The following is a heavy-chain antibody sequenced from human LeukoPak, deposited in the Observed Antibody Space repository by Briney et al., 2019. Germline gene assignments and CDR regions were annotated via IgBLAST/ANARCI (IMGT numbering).Heavy chain of an antibody. D-gene: IGHD2-15*01. J-gene: IGHJ3*02. CDR1: GGTFSSYA. CDR2: IIPIFGTA. CDR3: ARDSLCGSSGYCSGGSRKGAFDI. Sequence: SVKVSCKASGGTFSSYAISSVRQAPGQGLEWMGGIIPIFGTANYAQKFQGRVTITADESTSTAYMELSSLRSEDTAVYYCARDSLCGSSGYCSGGSRKGAFDIWGQGTMVTVSS. V-gene: IGHV1-69*13.